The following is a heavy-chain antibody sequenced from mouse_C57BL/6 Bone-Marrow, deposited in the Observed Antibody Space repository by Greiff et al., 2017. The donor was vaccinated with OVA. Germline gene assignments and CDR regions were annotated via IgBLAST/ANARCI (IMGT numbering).Heavy chain of an antibody. CDR2: IYPGSGST. CDR3: AMGGYYNY. J-gene: IGHJ3*01. CDR1: GYPFTSYW. V-gene: IGHV1-55*01. D-gene: IGHD2-3*01. Sequence: QVQLQQPGAELVKPGASVKMSCKASGYPFTSYWITWVKQRPGQGLEWIGDIYPGSGSTNYNEKFKSKATLPVDTSSSTAYMQRSSLTSEDSAVYYCAMGGYYNYWGQGTLVTVSA.